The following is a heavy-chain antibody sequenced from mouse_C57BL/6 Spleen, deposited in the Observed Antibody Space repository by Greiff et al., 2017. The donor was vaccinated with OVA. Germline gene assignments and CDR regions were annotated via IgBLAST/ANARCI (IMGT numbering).Heavy chain of an antibody. D-gene: IGHD2-1*01. J-gene: IGHJ3*01. CDR2: ISGGGGNT. CDR1: GFTFSSYT. CDR3: ARHNPLNYVFAY. V-gene: IGHV5-9*01. Sequence: DVKLVESGGGLVKPGGSLKLSCAASGFTFSSYTMSWVRQTPEKRLEWVATISGGGGNTYYPDSVKGRFTISRDNAKNTLYLQMSSLRSEDTALYYCARHNPLNYVFAYWGQGTLVTVSA.